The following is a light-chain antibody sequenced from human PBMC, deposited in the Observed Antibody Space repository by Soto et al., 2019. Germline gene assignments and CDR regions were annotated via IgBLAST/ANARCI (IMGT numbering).Light chain of an antibody. CDR2: TAV. J-gene: IGLJ1*01. Sequence: QSVLTQPLSASASPGQRVTISCSGGSSNIGSNTVAWYQHLQAPAPPRLIFTAVRRPSRVPGRFSGSKSGNSASLAISGVQSAEDGDYYGSAWYDSLNGYVFGPGTKLTVL. CDR3: SAWYDSLNGYV. CDR1: SSNIGSNT. V-gene: IGLV1-44*01.